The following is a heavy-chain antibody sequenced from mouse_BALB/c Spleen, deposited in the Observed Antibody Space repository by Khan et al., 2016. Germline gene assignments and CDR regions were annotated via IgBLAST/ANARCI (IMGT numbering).Heavy chain of an antibody. Sequence: EVKLEVSGGGLVQPGGSMKLSCVASGFTFSNYWMNLVRQSPEKGLEWVAEIRLKSNNYATHYAESVKGRFTIPRDDSKSSVYLQMNNLRAEDTGIYYCTTGFAYWGQGTLVTVSA. CDR3: TTGFAY. CDR1: GFTFSNYW. J-gene: IGHJ3*01. V-gene: IGHV6-6*02. CDR2: IRLKSNNYAT.